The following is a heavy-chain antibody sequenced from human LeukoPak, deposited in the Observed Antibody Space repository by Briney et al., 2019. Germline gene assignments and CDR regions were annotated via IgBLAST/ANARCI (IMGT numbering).Heavy chain of an antibody. D-gene: IGHD6-19*01. Sequence: PGGSLRLSCVASGFTFSDAWMSWVRQAPGKGLEWVSAISGSGGSTYYADSVKGRFTISRDNSKNTLYLQMNSLRAEDTAVYYCAKDRVGSGWYFDLWGRGTLVTVSS. J-gene: IGHJ2*01. V-gene: IGHV3-23*01. CDR2: ISGSGGST. CDR1: GFTFSDAW. CDR3: AKDRVGSGWYFDL.